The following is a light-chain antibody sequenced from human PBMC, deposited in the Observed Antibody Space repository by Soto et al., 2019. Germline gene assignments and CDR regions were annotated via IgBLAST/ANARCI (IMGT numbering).Light chain of an antibody. J-gene: IGKJ4*01. CDR3: QQRSNWPPLT. CDR2: DAS. CDR1: QSVSSQ. V-gene: IGKV3-11*01. Sequence: EVVLTQSPGTLSLSPGERATLSCRASQSVSSQLAWYQQKPGQAPGLLIYDASNRATGIPARFSGSGSGTDFTLTISSLEPEDFAVYYCQQRSNWPPLTFGGGTKVEIK.